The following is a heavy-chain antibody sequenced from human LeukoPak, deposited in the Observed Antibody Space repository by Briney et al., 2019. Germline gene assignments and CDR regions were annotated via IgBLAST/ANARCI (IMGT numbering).Heavy chain of an antibody. V-gene: IGHV3-30-3*01. D-gene: IGHD6-13*01. CDR2: ILYDGSNK. CDR1: GFTFSSYT. CDR3: AKDQSRRRAAVDY. Sequence: GGSLRLSCAASGFTFSSYTIHWVRQAPGEGLEWVTLILYDGSNKYYADSVKGRFTISRDNSKNTLYLQMNSLRAEDTAVYYCAKDQSRRRAAVDYWGQGTLVTVSS. J-gene: IGHJ4*02.